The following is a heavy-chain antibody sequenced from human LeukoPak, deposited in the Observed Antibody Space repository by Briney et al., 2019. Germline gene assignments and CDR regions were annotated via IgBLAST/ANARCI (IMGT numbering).Heavy chain of an antibody. J-gene: IGHJ6*02. CDR2: IGYDGSNE. V-gene: IGHV3-33*01. CDR1: GFTFSSYG. CDR3: ARHYYDILTGYRTYGMDV. D-gene: IGHD3-9*01. Sequence: PGGSLRLSCAASGFTFSSYGMHWVRQAPGKGLEWVAVIGYDGSNEYYADSVRGRFTNSRDNSKNTLYLQMNSLRAEDTAVYYCARHYYDILTGYRTYGMDVWGQGTTVTVSS.